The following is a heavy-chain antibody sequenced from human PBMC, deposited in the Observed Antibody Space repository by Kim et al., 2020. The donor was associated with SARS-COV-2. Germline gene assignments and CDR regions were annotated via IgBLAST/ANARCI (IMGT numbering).Heavy chain of an antibody. CDR2: ISAHNGNT. V-gene: IGHV1-18*01. Sequence: ASVKVSCKASGYPFTSYGISWVRQAPGQGLECMGWISAHNGNTNYAQKFQGRVTMTTDTSTSTAYMELRDLRSDDTAVYYCARANFRAGSWPIPFYSGMD. CDR1: GYPFTSYG. CDR3: ARANFRAGSWPIPFYSGMD. D-gene: IGHD6-6*01. J-gene: IGHJ6*01.